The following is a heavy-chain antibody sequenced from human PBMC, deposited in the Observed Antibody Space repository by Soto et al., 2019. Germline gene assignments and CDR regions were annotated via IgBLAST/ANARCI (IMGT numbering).Heavy chain of an antibody. Sequence: SETLSLTCTVSGGSISSSSYYLGWIRQPPGKGLEWIGSIYYSGSTYYNPSLKSRVTISVDTSKNQFSLKLSSVTAADTAVYYCARAKAPLYSSSWYWFDPWGQGTLVTVSS. CDR3: ARAKAPLYSSSWYWFDP. J-gene: IGHJ5*02. V-gene: IGHV4-39*07. D-gene: IGHD6-13*01. CDR2: IYYSGST. CDR1: GGSISSSSYY.